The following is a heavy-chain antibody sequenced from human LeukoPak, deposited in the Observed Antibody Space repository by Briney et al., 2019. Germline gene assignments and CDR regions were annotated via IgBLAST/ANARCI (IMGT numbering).Heavy chain of an antibody. Sequence: SETLSLTCTVSGGSIRSYYWSWIWQPPGKGLEWIAYISNTGSTNYNPSLKSRVTISEDTSQNQFSLKLTSVTAADTAVYYCARLAPAFTGYANWLDPWGQGTLVTVSS. CDR2: ISNTGST. CDR3: ARLAPAFTGYANWLDP. D-gene: IGHD3-9*01. J-gene: IGHJ5*02. CDR1: GGSIRSYY. V-gene: IGHV4-59*08.